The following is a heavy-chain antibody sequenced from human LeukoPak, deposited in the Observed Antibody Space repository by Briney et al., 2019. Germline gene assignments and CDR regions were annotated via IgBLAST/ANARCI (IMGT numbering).Heavy chain of an antibody. D-gene: IGHD6-19*01. Sequence: GASVKVSCKASGYTFTGYYMHWVRQAPGQGLEWMGWINPNSGGTNYAQKFQGRVTMTRDTSISTAYMELSRLRSDDTAVYYCARRLGVVSSGIAVAGNPYYYYGMDVWGQGTTVTVSS. V-gene: IGHV1-2*02. CDR1: GYTFTGYY. J-gene: IGHJ6*02. CDR3: ARRLGVVSSGIAVAGNPYYYYGMDV. CDR2: INPNSGGT.